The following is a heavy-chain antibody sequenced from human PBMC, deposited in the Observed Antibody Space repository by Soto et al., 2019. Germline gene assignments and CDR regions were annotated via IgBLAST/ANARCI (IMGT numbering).Heavy chain of an antibody. CDR3: ARRAETNGWNGFGADKYYFDF. CDR2: ISAYNGNT. Sequence: ASVKVSCTASGYTFTSYCISWVRQAPGQGLEWMGWISAYNGNTNYAQKFQGRVTVTSDTSINTVHMELNSLRSEDTAVYYCARRAETNGWNGFGADKYYFDFWGQGTLVTVSS. CDR1: GYTFTSYC. D-gene: IGHD1-1*01. J-gene: IGHJ4*02. V-gene: IGHV1-18*04.